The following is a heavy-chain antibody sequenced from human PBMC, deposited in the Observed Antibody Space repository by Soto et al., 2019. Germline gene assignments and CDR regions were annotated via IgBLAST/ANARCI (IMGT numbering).Heavy chain of an antibody. CDR2: IYTSGST. V-gene: IGHV4-4*07. CDR1: GGSISSYY. J-gene: IGHJ3*02. Sequence: QVQLQESGPGLVKPSETLSLTCTVSGGSISSYYWSWIRQPAGKGLEWIGRIYTSGSTNYNPSLKSRVTMSVDTSKNHFSLRLTSVTAADTAVYYCARDPRVTTVTGDAFDIWGQGIMVIVSS. CDR3: ARDPRVTTVTGDAFDI. D-gene: IGHD4-17*01.